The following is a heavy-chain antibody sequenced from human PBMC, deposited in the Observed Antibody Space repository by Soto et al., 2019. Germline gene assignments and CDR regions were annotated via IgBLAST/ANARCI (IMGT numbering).Heavy chain of an antibody. Sequence: QSQTLSLTCAISGDSVSSNSAAWNWIRQSPSRGLEWLGRTYYRSKWYNDYAVSVKSRITINPDTSKNQFSLQLNSVTPEDTAVYYCARGTMVRGVIPNNWFDPWGQGTLVTVSS. D-gene: IGHD3-10*01. CDR2: TYYRSKWYN. J-gene: IGHJ5*02. V-gene: IGHV6-1*01. CDR3: ARGTMVRGVIPNNWFDP. CDR1: GDSVSSNSAA.